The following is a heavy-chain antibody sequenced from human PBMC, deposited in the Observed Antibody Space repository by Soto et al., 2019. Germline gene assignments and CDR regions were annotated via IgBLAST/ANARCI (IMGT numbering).Heavy chain of an antibody. D-gene: IGHD4-17*01. J-gene: IGHJ6*02. CDR1: GYTFTGYY. V-gene: IGHV1-2*04. CDR2: INPNSGGT. Sequence: GASVKVSCKASGYTFTGYYMHWVRQAPGQGLEWMGWINPNSGGTNYAQKFQGWVTMTRDTSISTAYMELSRLRSDDTAVYYCARVYGDSEYYYGMDVWGQGTTVTVSS. CDR3: ARVYGDSEYYYGMDV.